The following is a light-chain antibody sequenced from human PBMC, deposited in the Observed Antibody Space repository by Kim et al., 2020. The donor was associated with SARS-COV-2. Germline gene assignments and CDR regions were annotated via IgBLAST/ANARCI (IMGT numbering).Light chain of an antibody. CDR3: MHALRTPVT. Sequence: DIVMTQSPLYLTVIPGEPASISCRSSESLLYSDGNNYLHWYLQRPGQSPHHLIFLGSNRASGVPDRFSGSGSGTDFTLKISRVEAEDVGVYYCMHALRTPVTFGQGTKLEIK. CDR1: ESLLYSDGNNY. CDR2: LGS. V-gene: IGKV2-28*01. J-gene: IGKJ2*01.